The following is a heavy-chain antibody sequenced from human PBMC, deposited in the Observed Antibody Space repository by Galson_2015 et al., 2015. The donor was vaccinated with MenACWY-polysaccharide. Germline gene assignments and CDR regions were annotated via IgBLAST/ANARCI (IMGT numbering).Heavy chain of an antibody. V-gene: IGHV4-34*01. CDR3: ASGMRSSSWSISLAPKYGMDV. Sequence: ETLSLTCAVYGGSFSGYYWSWIRQPPGQGLEWIGEINHSGSTNYNPSLKSRVTISVDTSKNQFSLKLSSVTAADTAVYYCASGMRSSSWSISLAPKYGMDVRGQGTTVTVSS. J-gene: IGHJ6*02. CDR2: INHSGST. D-gene: IGHD6-13*01. CDR1: GGSFSGYY.